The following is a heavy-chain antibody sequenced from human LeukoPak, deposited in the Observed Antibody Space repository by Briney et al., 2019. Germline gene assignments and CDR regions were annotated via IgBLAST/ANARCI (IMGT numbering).Heavy chain of an antibody. Sequence: SETLSLTCTVSGGSISSGGYYWSWIRQHPGKGLEWIGYIYYSGSTYYNPSLKSRVTISVDTSKNQFSLKLSSVTAADTAVYYCASALRDVEMDVEFDPWGQGTLVTVSS. CDR3: ASALRDVEMDVEFDP. D-gene: IGHD5-24*01. J-gene: IGHJ5*02. CDR2: IYYSGST. V-gene: IGHV4-31*03. CDR1: GGSISSGGYY.